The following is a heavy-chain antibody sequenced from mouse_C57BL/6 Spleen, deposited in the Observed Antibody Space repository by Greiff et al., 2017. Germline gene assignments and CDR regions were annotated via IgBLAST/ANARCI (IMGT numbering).Heavy chain of an antibody. Sequence: QVQLQQSGPGLVQPSQSLSITCTVSGFSLTSYGVHWVRQPPGKGLEWLGAIWSGGSTDYNAAFISRLSISKDNSKIQFFFKMNSLQADDTAIYYCAKKGYYDAMDYWGQGTSVTVSS. V-gene: IGHV2-4*01. CDR1: GFSLTSYG. J-gene: IGHJ4*01. CDR2: IWSGGST. CDR3: AKKGYYDAMDY. D-gene: IGHD2-2*01.